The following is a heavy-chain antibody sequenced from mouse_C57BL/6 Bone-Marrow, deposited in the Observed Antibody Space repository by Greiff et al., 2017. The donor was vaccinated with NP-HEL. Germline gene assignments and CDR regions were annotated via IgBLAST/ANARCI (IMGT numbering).Heavy chain of an antibody. CDR2: IDPSDSYT. V-gene: IGHV1-69*01. Sequence: QVQLQQPGAELVMPGASVKLSCKASGYTFTSYWMHWVKQRPGQGLEWIGEIDPSDSYTNYNQKFKGKSTLTVDKSSSTAYMQLSSLTSEDSAVYYCAREYDYDEGEAMDYWGQGTSVTVSS. CDR1: GYTFTSYW. D-gene: IGHD2-4*01. J-gene: IGHJ4*01. CDR3: AREYDYDEGEAMDY.